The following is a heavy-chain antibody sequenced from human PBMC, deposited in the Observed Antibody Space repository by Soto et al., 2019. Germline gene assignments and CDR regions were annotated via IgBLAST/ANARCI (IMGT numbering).Heavy chain of an antibody. CDR3: AQGEDGLYYYYGMDV. CDR1: VGSITSYH. V-gene: IGHV4-34*01. J-gene: IGHJ6*02. Sequence: TLSLTCVGSVGSITSYHWSWIRQFPGKGLEWIGEINHSGSTNYNPSLKSRVTISVDTSKNQFSLKLSSVTAADTAVYYCAQGEDGLYYYYGMDVWGQGTTVTVSS. CDR2: INHSGST. D-gene: IGHD4-17*01.